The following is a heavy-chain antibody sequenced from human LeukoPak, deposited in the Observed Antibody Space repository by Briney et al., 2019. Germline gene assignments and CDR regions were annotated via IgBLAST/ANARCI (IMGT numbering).Heavy chain of an antibody. CDR2: ISYDGSNK. D-gene: IGHD3-10*01. CDR3: ARVIPRITMVRGPFDY. V-gene: IGHV3-30-3*01. Sequence: PGRSLRLSCAASGFTFSSYAMHWVRQAPGKGLEWVAAISYDGSNKYYADSVKGRFTISRDSSKNTLYLQMNSLRAEDTAVYYCARVIPRITMVRGPFDYWGQGTLVTVSS. J-gene: IGHJ4*02. CDR1: GFTFSSYA.